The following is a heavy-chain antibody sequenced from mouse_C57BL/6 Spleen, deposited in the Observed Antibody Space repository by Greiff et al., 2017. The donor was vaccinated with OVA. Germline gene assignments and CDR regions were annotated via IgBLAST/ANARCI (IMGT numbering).Heavy chain of an antibody. CDR2: IYPGDGDT. J-gene: IGHJ1*03. Sequence: VQLQQSGPELVKPGASVKISCKASGYAFSSSWMNWVKQRPGKGLEWIGRIYPGDGDTNYNGKFKGKATLTADKSSSTAYMQRSSLTSEDSAVYFCAREDYHWYFEVWGTGTTVTVSS. CDR3: AREDYHWYFEV. D-gene: IGHD2-4*01. CDR1: GYAFSSSW. V-gene: IGHV1-82*01.